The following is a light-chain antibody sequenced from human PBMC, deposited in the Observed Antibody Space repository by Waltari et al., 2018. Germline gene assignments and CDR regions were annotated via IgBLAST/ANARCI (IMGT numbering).Light chain of an antibody. CDR3: ATWDDTLNAVV. J-gene: IGLJ2*01. V-gene: IGLV1-44*01. CDR1: SSNIETNS. Sequence: QSILTQPPSVSGTPGQRVTISCSGNSSNIETNSVNWYQHPPGTAPKLLFYSDNRRPRGVPDRFSGSKSGTSASLDISGLQSEDEGDYYCATWDDTLNAVVFGGGTKVTVL. CDR2: SDN.